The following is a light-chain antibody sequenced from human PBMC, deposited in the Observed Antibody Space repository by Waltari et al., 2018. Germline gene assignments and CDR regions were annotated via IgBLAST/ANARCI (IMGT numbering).Light chain of an antibody. CDR2: GKN. V-gene: IGLV3-19*01. CDR1: SLRSYY. J-gene: IGLJ2*01. Sequence: SSELTQDPAVSVALGQTVRITCQGDSLRSYYASWYQQKPGQAPVLVIYGKNNRPSGIPDRFSGSSSGNTASWTITGAQAEDEADYYCNSRDSSGNHPVVFGGGTKLTVL. CDR3: NSRDSSGNHPVV.